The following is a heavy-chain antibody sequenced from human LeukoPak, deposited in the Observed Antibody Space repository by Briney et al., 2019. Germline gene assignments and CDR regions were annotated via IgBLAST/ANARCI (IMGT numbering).Heavy chain of an antibody. CDR3: ARERAVGYLRGYYFDY. V-gene: IGHV1-2*02. CDR1: GYTFTGYY. J-gene: IGHJ4*02. D-gene: IGHD4-17*01. Sequence: ASVKVSCKASGYTFTGYYMHWVRQAPGQGLGWMGWVNPNSGGTNYAQKFQGRVTMTRDTSISTAYMELSRLRSDDTAVYYCARERAVGYLRGYYFDYWGQGTLVTVSS. CDR2: VNPNSGGT.